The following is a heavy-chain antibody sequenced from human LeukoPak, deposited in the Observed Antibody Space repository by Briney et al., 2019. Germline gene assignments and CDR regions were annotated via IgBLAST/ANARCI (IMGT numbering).Heavy chain of an antibody. D-gene: IGHD3-16*01. CDR1: GDSMSYYY. V-gene: IGHV4-4*07. J-gene: IGHJ5*02. CDR3: ARGDYYDGGGRNWFDV. Sequence: SETLSLTCAVSGDSMSYYYWNFIRQPAGKGLEWIGRIHTSGITYYSASLKSRVSMSVDSSRNQFSLRLTSVTAADTAIYFCARGDYYDGGGRNWFDVWGQGTLVTASS. CDR2: IHTSGIT.